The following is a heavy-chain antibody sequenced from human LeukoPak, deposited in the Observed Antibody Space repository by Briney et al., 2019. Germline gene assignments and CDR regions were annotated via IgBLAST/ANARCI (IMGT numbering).Heavy chain of an antibody. CDR2: ISSSSSYI. Sequence: GGSLRLSCAASGFTFSSYSMNWVRQAPGKGLEWVSSISSSSSYIYYADSVKGRFTISRDNAKNSLYLQMNSLRAEDTAVYYCARDSSYCSSTSCWDYMGVWGKGTTVTVSS. V-gene: IGHV3-21*01. CDR3: ARDSSYCSSTSCWDYMGV. J-gene: IGHJ6*03. D-gene: IGHD2-2*01. CDR1: GFTFSSYS.